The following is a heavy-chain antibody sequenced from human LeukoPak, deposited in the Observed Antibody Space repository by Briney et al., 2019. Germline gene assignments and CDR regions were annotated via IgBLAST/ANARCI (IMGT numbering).Heavy chain of an antibody. J-gene: IGHJ4*02. CDR3: ARDGATRVGVAYYFDY. CDR1: GFTFSSYA. D-gene: IGHD5-12*01. CDR2: ISYDGSNK. Sequence: GGSLRLSCAASGFTFSSYAMHWVRQAPGKGLEWVAVISYDGSNKYYADPVKGRFTISRDNSKNTLYLQMNSLRAEDTAVYYCARDGATRVGVAYYFDYWGQGTLVTVSS. V-gene: IGHV3-30*01.